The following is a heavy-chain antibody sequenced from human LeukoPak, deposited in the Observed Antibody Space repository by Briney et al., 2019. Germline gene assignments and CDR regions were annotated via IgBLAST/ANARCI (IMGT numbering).Heavy chain of an antibody. CDR2: ISWNSGSI. J-gene: IGHJ4*02. Sequence: GRSLRLSCAASGFTFDDYAMHWVRQAPGKGLEWVSGISWNSGSIGYADSVKGRFTISRDNAKNSLYLQMNSLRAEDTALYYCAKSYYGSGSPPYYFDYWGQGTLVTVSS. D-gene: IGHD3-10*01. V-gene: IGHV3-9*01. CDR3: AKSYYGSGSPPYYFDY. CDR1: GFTFDDYA.